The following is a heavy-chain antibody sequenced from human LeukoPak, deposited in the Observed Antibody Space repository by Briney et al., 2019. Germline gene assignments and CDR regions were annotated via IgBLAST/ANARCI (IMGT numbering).Heavy chain of an antibody. V-gene: IGHV3-7*01. J-gene: IGHJ4*02. CDR1: GFTFSSYW. D-gene: IGHD6-19*01. Sequence: PGGSLRLSCAASGFTFSSYWVSWVRQAQGQGLGWVANIKEDGSEKYYEDSVKGRFTISRDNAKNSLYLQMNSLRAEDTAVYYCARVRGIAVAGTASIYFDYWGQGTLVTVSS. CDR3: ARVRGIAVAGTASIYFDY. CDR2: IKEDGSEK.